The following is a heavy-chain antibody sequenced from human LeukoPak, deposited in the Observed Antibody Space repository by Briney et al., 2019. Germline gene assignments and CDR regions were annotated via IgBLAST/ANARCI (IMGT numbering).Heavy chain of an antibody. CDR1: GYIFSDNA. V-gene: IGHV1-3*01. D-gene: IGHD4-17*01. J-gene: IGHJ4*02. CDR3: ARARWTSTVTTYYLDY. CDR2: INAGNGKT. Sequence: ASVKVSCKASGYIFSDNAIQWVRQAPGQGLEWMGWINAGNGKTKYSQKFQGRVTIARETSASTAYMELSGLRSEDTAVYYCARARWTSTVTTYYLDYWGQGTLVTVSS.